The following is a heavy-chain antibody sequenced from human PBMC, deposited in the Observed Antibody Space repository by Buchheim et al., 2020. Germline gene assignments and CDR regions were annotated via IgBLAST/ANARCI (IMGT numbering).Heavy chain of an antibody. J-gene: IGHJ6*02. CDR2: IKQDGSEK. V-gene: IGHV3-7*01. CDR3: ARKPSKYYGDYLNVPAYYYYYGMDV. CDR1: GFTFSSYW. D-gene: IGHD4-17*01. Sequence: EVQLVESGGGLVQPGGSLRLSCAASGFTFSSYWMSWVRQAPGKGLEWVANIKQDGSEKYYVDSVKGRFTISRDNAKNSLYLQMNSLRAEDTAVYYCARKPSKYYGDYLNVPAYYYYYGMDVWGQGTT.